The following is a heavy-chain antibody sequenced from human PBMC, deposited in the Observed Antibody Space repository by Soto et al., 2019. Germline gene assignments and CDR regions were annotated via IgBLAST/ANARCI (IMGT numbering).Heavy chain of an antibody. D-gene: IGHD1-26*01. CDR2: IKQDGSEK. CDR1: GFTFSSYW. CDR3: ARDCRGSYPYDAFDI. J-gene: IGHJ3*02. Sequence: GGSLRLSCAASGFTFSSYWMSWVRQAPGKGLEWVANIKQDGSEKYYVDSVKGRFTISRDNAKNSLYLQMNSLRAEDTAVYYCARDCRGSYPYDAFDIWGQGTMVTVSS. V-gene: IGHV3-7*01.